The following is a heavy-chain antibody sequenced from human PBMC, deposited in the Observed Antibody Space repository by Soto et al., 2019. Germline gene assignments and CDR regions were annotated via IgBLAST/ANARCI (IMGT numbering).Heavy chain of an antibody. CDR3: VRIRRGDGYTFDY. J-gene: IGHJ4*02. D-gene: IGHD5-12*01. V-gene: IGHV3-74*01. CDR2: INTDGSTT. CDR1: GFTLSNYW. Sequence: PGGSLRLSCTASGFTLSNYWMHWVRQAPGKGLVWVSRINTDGSTTTYADSVKGRFTISRYNAKNTLYLQMNSLRDEDTAVYYCVRIRRGDGYTFDYWGQGTLVTVSS.